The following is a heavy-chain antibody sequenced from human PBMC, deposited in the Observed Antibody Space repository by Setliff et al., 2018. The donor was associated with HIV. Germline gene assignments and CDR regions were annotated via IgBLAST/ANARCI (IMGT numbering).Heavy chain of an antibody. J-gene: IGHJ4*02. CDR2: IYPGDSDT. V-gene: IGHV5-51*01. D-gene: IGHD3-22*01. CDR3: ARHGGYYDSSGYANY. Sequence: GESLKISCKGSGYSFTNYWIGWVRQMPGKGLEWVGIIYPGDSDTRYSPSFQGQVTISVDKSINTAYLQWSTLKASDTAMYYRARHGGYYDSSGYANYWGQGTLVTVSS. CDR1: GYSFTNYW.